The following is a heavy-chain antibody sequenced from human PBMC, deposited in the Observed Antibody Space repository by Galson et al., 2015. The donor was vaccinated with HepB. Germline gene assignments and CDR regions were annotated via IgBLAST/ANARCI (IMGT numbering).Heavy chain of an antibody. V-gene: IGHV2-5*01. CDR2: IYWNDDK. J-gene: IGHJ5*02. CDR3: AHRCPLNEAPFPNWFDP. D-gene: IGHD2/OR15-2a*01. CDR1: GLSLSTSGVG. Sequence: PALVKPTQTLTLTCTFSGLSLSTSGVGVGWIRQPPGKALEWLALIYWNDDKRYSPSLKSRLTITKDTSKNQVVLTMTNMDPVDTATYYCAHRCPLNEAPFPNWFDPWGQGTLVTVSS.